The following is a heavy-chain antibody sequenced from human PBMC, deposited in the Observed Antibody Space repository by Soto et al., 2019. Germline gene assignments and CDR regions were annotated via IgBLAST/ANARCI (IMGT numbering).Heavy chain of an antibody. CDR1: GFTFSSYA. D-gene: IGHD3-10*01. Sequence: PGGSLRLSWAAAGFTFSSYAMSWVRQAPGKGLEWGSAISGSGGSTYYADSVKGRFTISRDNSKNTLYLQMNSLRAEDTAVYYCEIRVYGSGSAFDIWGQGTMVTASS. J-gene: IGHJ3*02. CDR3: EIRVYGSGSAFDI. V-gene: IGHV3-23*01. CDR2: ISGSGGST.